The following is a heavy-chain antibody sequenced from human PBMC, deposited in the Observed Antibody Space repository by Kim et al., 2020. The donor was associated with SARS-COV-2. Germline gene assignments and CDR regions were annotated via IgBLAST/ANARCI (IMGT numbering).Heavy chain of an antibody. J-gene: IGHJ4*02. V-gene: IGHV1-18*01. Sequence: ASVKVSCKASGYTFTSYGISWVRQAPGQGLEWMGWISAYNGNTNYAQKLQGRVTMTTDTSTSTAYMELRSLRSDDTAMYYCARDGAPTYYDFWSGYFPFDYWGQGTLVTVSS. CDR3: ARDGAPTYYDFWSGYFPFDY. D-gene: IGHD3-3*01. CDR1: GYTFTSYG. CDR2: ISAYNGNT.